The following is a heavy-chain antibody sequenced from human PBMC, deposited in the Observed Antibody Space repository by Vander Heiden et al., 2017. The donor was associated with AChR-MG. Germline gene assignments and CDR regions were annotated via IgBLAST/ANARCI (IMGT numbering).Heavy chain of an antibody. CDR1: GFTFSNAW. J-gene: IGHJ2*01. Sequence: EVQLVESGGGLVKPGGSLRLSCDASGFTFSNAWMSWVRQAPGKGLEWVGGIKSKTDGGTTDYAAPVKGRFTISRDDSKNTLYLQMNSLKTEDTAVYYCTTLGGTGEPWGYFDLWGRGTLVTVSS. D-gene: IGHD2-8*02. CDR3: TTLGGTGEPWGYFDL. CDR2: IKSKTDGGTT. V-gene: IGHV3-15*01.